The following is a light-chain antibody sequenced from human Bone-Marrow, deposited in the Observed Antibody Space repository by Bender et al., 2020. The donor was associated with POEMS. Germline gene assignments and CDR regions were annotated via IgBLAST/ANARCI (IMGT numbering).Light chain of an antibody. CDR2: RND. Sequence: QSVLTQSPSASGTPGQRVTISCSGSTSNIGSNYVYWYQQLPGMAPKVLIYRNDQRPSGVPDRYSGSNSGTSASLAISGLRSEDEADYYCATWDDSLRGRVFGGGTKLTVL. CDR1: TSNIGSNY. V-gene: IGLV1-47*01. J-gene: IGLJ3*02. CDR3: ATWDDSLRGRV.